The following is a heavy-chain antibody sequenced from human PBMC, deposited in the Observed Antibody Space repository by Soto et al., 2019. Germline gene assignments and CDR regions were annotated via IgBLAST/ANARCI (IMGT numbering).Heavy chain of an antibody. CDR3: ARDDSSGYQTYYYYGMDI. CDR1: GGTFSSYA. D-gene: IGHD3-22*01. CDR2: IIPIFGTA. V-gene: IGHV1-69*13. Sequence: ASVKVSCKASGGTFSSYAISWVRQAPGQGLEWMGGIIPIFGTANYAQKFQGRVTITADESTSTAYMELSSLRSEDTAVYYCARDDSSGYQTYYYYGMDIWGQGTTVTVSS. J-gene: IGHJ6*02.